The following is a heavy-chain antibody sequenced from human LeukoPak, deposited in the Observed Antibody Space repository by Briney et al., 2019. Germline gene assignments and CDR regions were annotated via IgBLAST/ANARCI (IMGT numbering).Heavy chain of an antibody. Sequence: PGGSLRLSCAASGFTFSSYAMSWVRQAPGKGLEWVSAINGSGGSTYYADSVKGRFTISRDNSKNTLYLQMNSLRAEDTAVYYCAKAGAVVVVAAKYFDYWGQGTLVTVSS. CDR2: INGSGGST. J-gene: IGHJ4*02. CDR3: AKAGAVVVVAAKYFDY. CDR1: GFTFSSYA. V-gene: IGHV3-23*01. D-gene: IGHD2-15*01.